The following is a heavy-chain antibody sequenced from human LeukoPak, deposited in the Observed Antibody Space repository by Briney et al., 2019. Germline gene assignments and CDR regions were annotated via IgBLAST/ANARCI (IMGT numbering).Heavy chain of an antibody. CDR3: ARAYDILTVYMDV. J-gene: IGHJ6*03. D-gene: IGHD3-9*01. V-gene: IGHV3-11*04. CDR1: GFTFSDYY. Sequence: GGSLRLSCAASGFTFSDYYMSWIRQAPGKGLEWVSYISSSGSTIYYADSVKGRFTISRDNAKNSLYLQMNSLRAEDTAVYYCARAYDILTVYMDVWGKGTTVTVSS. CDR2: ISSSGSTI.